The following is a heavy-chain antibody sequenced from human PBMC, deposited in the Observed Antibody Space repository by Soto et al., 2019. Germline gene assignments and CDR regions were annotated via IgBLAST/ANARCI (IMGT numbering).Heavy chain of an antibody. CDR3: ANTHIAVSTVDYFHGMDV. D-gene: IGHD6-19*01. J-gene: IGHJ6*02. Sequence: QVQLVESGGGVVQPGRSLRLSCVGSGFTFSSYAMHWVRQAAGKGLEWVAVISYDGNNIYYTDSVEGRFTISRDNSKNTLYLQMNSLRAEDMAVYYCANTHIAVSTVDYFHGMDVWGQGTTVTVSS. V-gene: IGHV3-30-3*01. CDR2: ISYDGNNI. CDR1: GFTFSSYA.